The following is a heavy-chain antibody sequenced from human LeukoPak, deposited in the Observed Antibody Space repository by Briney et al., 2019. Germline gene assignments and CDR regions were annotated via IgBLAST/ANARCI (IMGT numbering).Heavy chain of an antibody. J-gene: IGHJ4*02. D-gene: IGHD2-15*01. Sequence: ASVKVSCKASGGTFSSYAISWVRQAPGQGLEWMGGIIPIFGTANYAQKFQGRVTITTDESTSTTYMELSSLRSDDTAVYYCARDKREYCSGGSCYPEYYLDYWGQGTLVTVSS. CDR1: GGTFSSYA. V-gene: IGHV1-69*05. CDR3: ARDKREYCSGGSCYPEYYLDY. CDR2: IIPIFGTA.